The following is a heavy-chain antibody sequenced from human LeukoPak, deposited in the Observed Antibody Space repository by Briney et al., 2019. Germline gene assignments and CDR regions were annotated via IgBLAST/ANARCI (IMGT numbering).Heavy chain of an antibody. CDR1: GYSFSTYW. CDR2: IYPGDSDT. D-gene: IGHD5-24*01. Sequence: GESLKISCQGSGYSFSTYWIGWVRQTPGKGLEWMGIIYPGDSDTKYSPSFQGPVSISADKSITTAYLQWSSLKASDTAVYYWARSRRDGYKEGVDDIWGQGTMVSVSS. V-gene: IGHV5-51*01. CDR3: ARSRRDGYKEGVDDI. J-gene: IGHJ3*02.